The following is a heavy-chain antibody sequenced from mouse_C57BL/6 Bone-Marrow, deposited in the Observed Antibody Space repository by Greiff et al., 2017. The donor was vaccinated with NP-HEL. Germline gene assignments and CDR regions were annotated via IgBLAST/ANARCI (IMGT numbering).Heavy chain of an antibody. D-gene: IGHD1-1*01. J-gene: IGHJ4*01. CDR3: ARVYYYGSSYYAMDY. CDR1: GYSITSGYY. Sequence: EVKLMESGPGLVKPSQSLSLTCSVTGYSITSGYYWNWIRQFPGNKLEWMGYISYDGSNNYNPSLKNRISITRDTSKHQFFLKLNSVTTEDTATYYCARVYYYGSSYYAMDYWGQGTSVTVSS. V-gene: IGHV3-6*01. CDR2: ISYDGSN.